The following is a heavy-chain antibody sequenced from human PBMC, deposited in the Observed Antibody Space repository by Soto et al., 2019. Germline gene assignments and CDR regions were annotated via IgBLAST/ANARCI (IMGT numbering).Heavy chain of an antibody. J-gene: IGHJ4*02. CDR1: GGSISSSSYY. CDR2: IYYSGST. D-gene: IGHD3-10*01. V-gene: IGHV4-39*01. CDR3: ARRPVGSYYFDY. Sequence: SETLSLTCTVSGGSISSSSYYWGWIRQPPGKGLEWIGSIYYSGSTYYNPSLKSRVTISVDTSKNQFSLKLSSVTAADTAVYYCARRPVGSYYFDYWGQGTLVTVSS.